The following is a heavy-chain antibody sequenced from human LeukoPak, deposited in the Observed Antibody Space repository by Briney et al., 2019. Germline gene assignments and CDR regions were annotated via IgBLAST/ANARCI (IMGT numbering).Heavy chain of an antibody. D-gene: IGHD3-3*01. V-gene: IGHV1-2*02. Sequence: ASVKVSCKASGYTFTGYYMHWVRQAPGQGLEWMGWINPNSGGTNYAQRFQGRVTITRDTSISTAYMELSRLRSDDTAVYYCARERTDFWSGSDYYGMDVWGQGTTVTVSS. J-gene: IGHJ6*02. CDR3: ARERTDFWSGSDYYGMDV. CDR2: INPNSGGT. CDR1: GYTFTGYY.